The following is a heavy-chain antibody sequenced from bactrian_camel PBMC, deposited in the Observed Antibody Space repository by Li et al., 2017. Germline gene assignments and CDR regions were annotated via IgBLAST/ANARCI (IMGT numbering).Heavy chain of an antibody. V-gene: IGHV3S40*01. Sequence: VQLVESGGGLVQPGGSLRLSCAASGFTFNTHDMSWVRQAPGKGLEWVSSINSGGDLQYYADSVKGRFAISQDTAKRTMYLEMNNLKPEDTARYSCLTDCWEVGRGYWLGDRLTPLSGCGEFGYYGYGTQVTVS. CDR1: GFTFNTHD. D-gene: IGHD5*01. CDR2: INSGGDLQ. J-gene: IGHJ4*01.